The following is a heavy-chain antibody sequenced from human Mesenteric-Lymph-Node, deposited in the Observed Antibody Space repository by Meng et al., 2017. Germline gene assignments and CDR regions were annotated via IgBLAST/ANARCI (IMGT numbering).Heavy chain of an antibody. CDR2: IFGNDDK. V-gene: IGHV2-5*01. D-gene: IGHD5-24*01. CDR1: GFSLTTGAVS. J-gene: IGHJ4*01. Sequence: SGPTLVKPTQTLTLTCTFSGFSLTTGAVSVGWIRQPPGKALEWVALIFGNDDKLYSPSLKTRLTITKDTSKDQVVLAMTNMDPVDTATYFCAHRERRTFDYWGHGTLVTVSS. CDR3: AHRERRTFDY.